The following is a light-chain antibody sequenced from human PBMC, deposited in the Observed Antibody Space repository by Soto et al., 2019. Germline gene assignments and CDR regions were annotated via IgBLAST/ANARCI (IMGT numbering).Light chain of an antibody. CDR2: EGS. Sequence: QSALTQPASVSGSPGQSITISCTGTSSDVGSYNPVSWYQQHPGKAPKLMIYEGSKRPSGVSNRFSGSKSGNTASLTISGLQAEDEADYYCCSYAGSREVFGTGTKVTVL. CDR3: CSYAGSREV. V-gene: IGLV2-23*01. CDR1: SSDVGSYNP. J-gene: IGLJ1*01.